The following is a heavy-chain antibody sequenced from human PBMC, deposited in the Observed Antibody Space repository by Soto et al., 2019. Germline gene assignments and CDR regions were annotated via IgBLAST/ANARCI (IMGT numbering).Heavy chain of an antibody. J-gene: IGHJ4*02. D-gene: IGHD3-22*01. V-gene: IGHV3-11*01. CDR1: GFTFSDYY. CDR2: ISSSGNTI. CDR3: AKMSSENYYDPVFS. Sequence: QVQLVESGGGFVKTSGSLTLACGGSGFTFSDYYMSWVRQAPGKGLECVAYISSSGNTIYYADSVKGRFTISRDNAKNSVVLQMSNLRAEETDLYFCAKMSSENYYDPVFSWGQGTLVTVSS.